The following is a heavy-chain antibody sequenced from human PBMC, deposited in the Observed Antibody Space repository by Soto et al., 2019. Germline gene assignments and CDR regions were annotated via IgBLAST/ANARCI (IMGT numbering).Heavy chain of an antibody. CDR1: GFTFSSYA. Sequence: EVQLVESGGGLVQPGGSLRLSCAASGFTFSSYAMHWVRQAPGKGLEYVSAISSNGGSTYYANSVKGRFTISRDNSKNTLYLQLASLIAEDMAVYYCARDQSTSIIRRIFVRPKYYYYYKDVWSKEPTVSVSS. CDR3: ARDQSTSIIRRIFVRPKYYYYYKDV. CDR2: ISSNGGST. V-gene: IGHV3-64*01. D-gene: IGHD2-15*01. J-gene: IGHJ6*03.